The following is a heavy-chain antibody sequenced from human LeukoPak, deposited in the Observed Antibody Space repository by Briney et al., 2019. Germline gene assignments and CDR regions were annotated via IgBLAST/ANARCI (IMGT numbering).Heavy chain of an antibody. CDR1: ALTFSDYS. CDR3: ARGPKTSFDY. J-gene: IGHJ4*02. CDR2: ISSNGSTI. V-gene: IGHV3-48*01. Sequence: LPGGSLRLSCAASALTFSDYSMNWVRQAPGKGLEWISYISSNGSTIYYAASVKGRFTISRDSAKNSLCLQMNGLRAEDTAIYYCARGPKTSFDYWGQGTLVTVSS.